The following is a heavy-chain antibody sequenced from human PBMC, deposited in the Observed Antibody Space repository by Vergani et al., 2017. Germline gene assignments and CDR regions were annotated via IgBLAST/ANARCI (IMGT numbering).Heavy chain of an antibody. CDR2: INHSGST. V-gene: IGHV4-34*01. Sequence: QVQLQQWGAGLLKPSETLSLTCAVYGGSFSGYYWSWIRQPPGKGLEWIGEINHSGSTNYNPSLKSRVTISVDTSKNQFSLKLSSVTAAATAVYYCAGAGRFRSGWWRRGVFDYWGQGTLVTVSS. CDR1: GGSFSGYY. J-gene: IGHJ4*02. D-gene: IGHD6-19*01. CDR3: AGAGRFRSGWWRRGVFDY.